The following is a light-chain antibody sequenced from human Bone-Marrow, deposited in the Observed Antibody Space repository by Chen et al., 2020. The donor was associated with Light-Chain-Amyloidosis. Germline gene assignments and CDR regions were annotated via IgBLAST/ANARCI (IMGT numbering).Light chain of an antibody. CDR2: SDT. CDR3: QSADSSGTYEVI. J-gene: IGLJ2*01. CDR1: DLPTKY. Sequence: SYELTQPPSVSVSPGQTARITCSGDDLPTKYAYWYQQKPGQAPVLVIHSDTERPSGISERVSGSSSGTTATLTIRGVQAEDEADYHCQSADSSGTYEVIFGGGTKLTVL. V-gene: IGLV3-25*03.